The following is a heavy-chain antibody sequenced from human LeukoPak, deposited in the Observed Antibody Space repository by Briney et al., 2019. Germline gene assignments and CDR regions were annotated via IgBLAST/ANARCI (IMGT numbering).Heavy chain of an antibody. V-gene: IGHV3-7*01. Sequence: GGSLRLSCAVSGFSVSGYWMTWVRQAPGKGLEWVANIKQDGSEKNYVDSVKGRFSISRDNAENSLFLQMNSLRVEDTAVYYCAREWQGGIAAAGTRIEGDYWGQGTLVAVSS. CDR2: IKQDGSEK. J-gene: IGHJ4*02. D-gene: IGHD6-13*01. CDR3: AREWQGGIAAAGTRIEGDY. CDR1: GFSVSGYW.